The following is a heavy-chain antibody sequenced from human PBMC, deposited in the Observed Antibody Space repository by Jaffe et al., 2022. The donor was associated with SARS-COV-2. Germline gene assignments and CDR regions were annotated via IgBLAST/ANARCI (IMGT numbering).Heavy chain of an antibody. Sequence: EVQLVESGGGLVQPGGSLRLSCAASGFTFSSYEMNWVRQAPGKGLEWVSYISSSGSTIYYADSVKGRFTISRDNAKNSLYLQMNSLRAEDTAVYYCAREFYGDYNAFDIWGQGTMVTVSS. CDR1: GFTFSSYE. D-gene: IGHD4-17*01. V-gene: IGHV3-48*03. CDR2: ISSSGSTI. CDR3: AREFYGDYNAFDI. J-gene: IGHJ3*02.